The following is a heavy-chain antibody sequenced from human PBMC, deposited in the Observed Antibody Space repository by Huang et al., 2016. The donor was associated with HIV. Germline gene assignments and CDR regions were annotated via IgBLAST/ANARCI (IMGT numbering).Heavy chain of an antibody. J-gene: IGHJ6*02. CDR1: GYSFVKYW. CDR3: ARLDTARNYYYYGLDV. V-gene: IGHV5-51*01. Sequence: EEQLVQSGAEVKKPGESLKISCEGSGYSFVKYWLGWVRQMPGKGLEWMGIIYPDDSETRYSPSFQGQVSISADKSISTAYLQWSSLKASDTAMYYCARLDTARNYYYYGLDVWGQGTSVIVSS. CDR2: IYPDDSET. D-gene: IGHD5-18*01.